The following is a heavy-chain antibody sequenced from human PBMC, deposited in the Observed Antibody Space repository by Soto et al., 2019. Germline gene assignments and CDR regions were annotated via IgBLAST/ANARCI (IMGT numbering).Heavy chain of an antibody. CDR1: GFKFSNYA. V-gene: IGHV3-23*01. CDR3: AKDRRAGGNSAFYFDF. J-gene: IGHJ4*02. CDR2: ISATGGGT. Sequence: PGGSLRLSCAASGFKFSNYAMSWARQAPGKGLEWVSLISATGGGTYYADSVKGRFTISRDNSHNTLYLQVHSLTAEDTAVYYCAKDRRAGGNSAFYFDFWGQGAQVTVS. D-gene: IGHD3-16*01.